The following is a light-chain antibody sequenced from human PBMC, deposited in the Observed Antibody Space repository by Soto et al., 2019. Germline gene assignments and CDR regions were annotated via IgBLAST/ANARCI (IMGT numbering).Light chain of an antibody. CDR3: QYYKESST. J-gene: IGKJ1*01. CDR1: QSSSW. CDR2: QAS. V-gene: IGKV1-5*03. Sequence: DIQMTQSPSTLSASVGDRVTITCRASQSSSWLAWYQQKPGRAPKLLIYQASSSEIGVPSRFSGSGSGTEFTLTISSLQPDDFATYYCQYYKESSTFGQGTRLEIK.